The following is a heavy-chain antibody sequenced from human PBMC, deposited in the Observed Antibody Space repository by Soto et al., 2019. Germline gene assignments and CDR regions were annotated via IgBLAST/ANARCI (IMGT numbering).Heavy chain of an antibody. CDR2: IIPGLGIR. V-gene: IGHV1-69*02. Sequence: ASVKVSCKASGGTFSSYTISWVRQTPGQGLEWMGRIIPGLGIRNYSQKFQDRVTITADKSASTAYMELSSLRSEDTAVYYCARAVAVPADFDYWGQGTLVTVSS. J-gene: IGHJ4*02. CDR1: GGTFSSYT. CDR3: ARAVAVPADFDY. D-gene: IGHD6-19*01.